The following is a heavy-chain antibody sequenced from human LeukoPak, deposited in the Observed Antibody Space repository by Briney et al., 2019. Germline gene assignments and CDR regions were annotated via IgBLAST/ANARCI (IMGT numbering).Heavy chain of an antibody. CDR1: GFTFSSYA. CDR3: ARKLRYYYDSSSAFDI. Sequence: PGGSLRLSCAASGFTFSSYAMSWVRQAPGKGLEWVSAISGSGGSTYYADSVKGRFTISRDNAKNSLYLQMNSLRAEDTAVYYCARKLRYYYDSSSAFDIWGQGTMVTVSS. V-gene: IGHV3-23*01. D-gene: IGHD3-22*01. CDR2: ISGSGGST. J-gene: IGHJ3*02.